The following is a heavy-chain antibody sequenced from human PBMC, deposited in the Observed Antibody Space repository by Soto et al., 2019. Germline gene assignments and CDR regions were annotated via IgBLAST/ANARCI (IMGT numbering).Heavy chain of an antibody. CDR3: AKAQDVAGTQ. CDR2: ISYDGSNK. V-gene: IGHV3-30*18. CDR1: GFTFSSYG. D-gene: IGHD6-19*01. Sequence: QVQLVESGGGVVQPGRSLRLSCAASGFTFSSYGMHWVRQAPGKGLEWVAVISYDGSNKYYADSVKGRFTISRDNSKNTLYLQMNSLRAEDTAVYYCAKAQDVAGTQWGQGTLVTVSS. J-gene: IGHJ4*02.